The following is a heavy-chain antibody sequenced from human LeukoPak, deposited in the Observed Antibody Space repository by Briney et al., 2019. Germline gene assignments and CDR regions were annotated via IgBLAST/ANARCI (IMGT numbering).Heavy chain of an antibody. CDR1: GGSFNNYY. CDR3: ARSVGVGATLIGAFDI. J-gene: IGHJ3*02. D-gene: IGHD1-26*01. CDR2: IYTSGST. V-gene: IGHV4-59*10. Sequence: SETLSLTCSVSGGSFNNYYWNWIRQPAGKGLEWIGRIYTSGSTNYNPSLKSRVTMSVDTSKNQFSLKLSSVTAADTAVYYCARSVGVGATLIGAFDIWGQGTMVTVSS.